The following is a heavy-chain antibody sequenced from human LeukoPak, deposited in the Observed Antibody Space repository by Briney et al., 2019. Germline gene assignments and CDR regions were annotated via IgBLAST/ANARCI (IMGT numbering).Heavy chain of an antibody. CDR3: ARVINWNYGPRDYFDY. V-gene: IGHV1-2*02. Sequence: ASVKVSCKASGYTLTGYYMHWVRQAPGQGLEWMGWINPNSGGTNYAQKFQGRVTMTRDTSISTAYMELSRLRSDDTAVYYCARVINWNYGPRDYFDYWGQGTLVTVSS. D-gene: IGHD1-7*01. CDR2: INPNSGGT. CDR1: GYTLTGYY. J-gene: IGHJ4*02.